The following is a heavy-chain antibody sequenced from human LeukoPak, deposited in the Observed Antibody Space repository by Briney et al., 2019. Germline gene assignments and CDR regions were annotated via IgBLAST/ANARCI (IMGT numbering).Heavy chain of an antibody. CDR3: AKDVYSSGSVVDY. J-gene: IGHJ4*02. D-gene: IGHD6-19*01. CDR2: ISGSGGST. CDR1: GFIFSRYA. Sequence: GGSLTLSCAASGFIFSRYAMSWVRQAPGKGLEWVSVISGSGGSTYYADSVKGRFTISRDNSKNTLYLHMNSLRADDTALYYCAKDVYSSGSVVDYWAQGTLVTVSS. V-gene: IGHV3-23*01.